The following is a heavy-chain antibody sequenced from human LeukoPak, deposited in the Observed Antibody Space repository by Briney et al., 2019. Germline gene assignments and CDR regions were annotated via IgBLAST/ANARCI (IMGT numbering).Heavy chain of an antibody. CDR3: ARDNWNSRWFDP. CDR1: GGSFSGYY. J-gene: IGHJ5*02. Sequence: SETLSLTCAVYGGSFSGYYWSWIRQPPGKGLEWIGEINHSGSTNYNPSLKSRVTISVDTSKNQFSLKLSSVTAADTAVYYCARDNWNSRWFDPWGQGTLVTVSS. D-gene: IGHD1-7*01. V-gene: IGHV4-34*01. CDR2: INHSGST.